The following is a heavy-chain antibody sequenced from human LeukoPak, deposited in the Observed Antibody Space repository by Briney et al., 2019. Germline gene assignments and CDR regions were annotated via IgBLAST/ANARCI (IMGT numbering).Heavy chain of an antibody. CDR1: GFTFSSYG. D-gene: IGHD1-20*01. CDR3: ARDLGNWNPFDY. J-gene: IGHJ4*02. CDR2: ISGSGGST. Sequence: GGTLRLSCAASGFTFSSYGMSWVRQAPGKGLEWVSAISGSGGSTYYADSVKGRFTISRDNAKNSLYLQMNSLRAEDTAVYYCARDLGNWNPFDYWGQGTLVTVSS. V-gene: IGHV3-23*01.